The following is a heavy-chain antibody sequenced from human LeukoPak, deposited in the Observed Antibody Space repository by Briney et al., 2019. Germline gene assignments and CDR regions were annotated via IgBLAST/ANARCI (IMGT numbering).Heavy chain of an antibody. CDR1: GYTFTGYY. CDR2: INPNSGGT. Sequence: GASVKVSCKASGYTFTGYYMHWVRQAPGQGLEWMGWINPNSGGTNYAQKFQGRVTMTRDTSISTAYMELSRLRSEDTAVYYCARARNPKGWLQPAVGDWGQGTLVTVSS. CDR3: ARARNPKGWLQPAVGD. V-gene: IGHV1-2*02. D-gene: IGHD5-24*01. J-gene: IGHJ4*02.